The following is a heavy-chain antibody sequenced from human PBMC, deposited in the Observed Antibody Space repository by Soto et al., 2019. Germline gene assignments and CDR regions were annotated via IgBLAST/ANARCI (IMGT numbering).Heavy chain of an antibody. V-gene: IGHV3-23*01. CDR3: AKVGRYFDWLPNDQYYFDY. J-gene: IGHJ4*02. CDR1: GFTFSSYA. D-gene: IGHD3-9*01. Sequence: GGSLRLSCAASGFTFSSYAMSWVRQAPGKGLEWVSAISGSGGSTYYADSVKGRFTISRDNSKNTLYLQMNSLRAEDTAVYYCAKVGRYFDWLPNDQYYFDYWGQGTLVTV. CDR2: ISGSGGST.